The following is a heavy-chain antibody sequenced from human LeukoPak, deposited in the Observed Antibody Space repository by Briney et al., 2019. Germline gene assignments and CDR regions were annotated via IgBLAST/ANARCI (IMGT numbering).Heavy chain of an antibody. CDR3: ARDRGFGQADV. D-gene: IGHD3-10*01. CDR1: GFTFCGYW. J-gene: IGHJ6*04. Sequence: GGALTLSCGAPGFTFCGYWMSLLRQAPREGVEVVANIKQDGGEKYYVDSVKGRFTISRDNAKNSLYLQMNSLRAEDTAVYYCARDRGFGQADVWGKGTTVTVSS. V-gene: IGHV3-7*01. CDR2: IKQDGGEK.